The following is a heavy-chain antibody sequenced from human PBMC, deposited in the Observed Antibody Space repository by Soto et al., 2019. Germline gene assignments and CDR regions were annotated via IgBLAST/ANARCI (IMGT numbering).Heavy chain of an antibody. V-gene: IGHV4-4*02. J-gene: IGHJ4*02. CDR1: GGSISSSNW. CDR2: IYHSGST. CDR3: ARVHSSSSPPDYFDY. Sequence: KAWETLSLTCAVSGGSISSSNWWSWVRQPPGKGLEWIGEIYHSGSTNYNPSLKSRVTISVDKSKNQFSLKLSSVTAADTAVYYCARVHSSSSPPDYFDYWGQGTLVTVSS. D-gene: IGHD6-6*01.